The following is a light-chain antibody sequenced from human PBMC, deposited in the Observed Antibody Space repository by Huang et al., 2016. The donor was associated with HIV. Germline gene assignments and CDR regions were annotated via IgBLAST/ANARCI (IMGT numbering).Light chain of an antibody. J-gene: IGKJ1*01. V-gene: IGKV1-6*01. CDR3: LQDYDYPWT. CDR2: AAS. CDR1: QGVSND. Sequence: AIQVTQSPSSLSASVGDRVTITCRTSQGVSNDLGWYRQKPRKAPDLLIYAASSLHSGVPSRFRGRGSGTEFTPTSSCLQSEDFATYYCLQDYDYPWTFGQGTKVEMK.